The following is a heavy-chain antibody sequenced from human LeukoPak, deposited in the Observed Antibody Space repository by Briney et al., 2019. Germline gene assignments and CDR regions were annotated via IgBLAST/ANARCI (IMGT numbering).Heavy chain of an antibody. V-gene: IGHV4-59*11. Sequence: SETLSLTCTVSGGSISSHYWNWIRQPPGKGLEWIGYIYYSGSTNYNPSLESRVTISVDTSKNQFSLKLTSVTAADTAVYYCARLTRRSGNYFENWGQGTLVTVSS. CDR1: GGSISSHY. D-gene: IGHD1-1*01. CDR3: ARLTRRSGNYFEN. J-gene: IGHJ4*02. CDR2: IYYSGST.